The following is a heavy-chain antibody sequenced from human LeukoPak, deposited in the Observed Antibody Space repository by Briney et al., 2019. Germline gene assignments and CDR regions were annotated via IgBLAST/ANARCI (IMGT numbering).Heavy chain of an antibody. J-gene: IGHJ3*02. CDR1: GFTFSSYA. CDR3: AKDLVGPRYCSSTSCFDAFDI. V-gene: IGHV3-23*01. CDR2: ISGSGGST. D-gene: IGHD2-2*01. Sequence: PGGSLRLSCAASGFTFSSYAMSWVRQAPGKGLEWVSAISGSGGSTYYADSVKGWFTISRDNSKNTLYLQMNSLRAEDTAVYYCAKDLVGPRYCSSTSCFDAFDIWGQGTMVTVSS.